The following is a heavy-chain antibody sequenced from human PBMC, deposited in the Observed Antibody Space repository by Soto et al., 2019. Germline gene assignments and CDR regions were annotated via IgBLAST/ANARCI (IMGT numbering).Heavy chain of an antibody. V-gene: IGHV3-33*01. CDR1: GFTFSSYG. Sequence: QEQLVESGGGVVQPGRSLRLSCAASGFTFSSYGMHWVRQAPGKGLEWVAVIWYDGSSKFYADSVKGRFTITRDNSKDTLYLQMNSLRADDTAVYYCARDQLDPLKPRETRYFDYWCQGTLVTVSS. J-gene: IGHJ4*02. D-gene: IGHD3-3*01. CDR3: ARDQLDPLKPRETRYFDY. CDR2: IWYDGSSK.